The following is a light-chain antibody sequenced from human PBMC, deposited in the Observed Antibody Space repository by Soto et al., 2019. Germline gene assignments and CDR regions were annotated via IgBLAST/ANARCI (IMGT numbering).Light chain of an antibody. CDR3: QQSYSTPPNP. Sequence: SSRWASEQESNTITCQASQNINNYLNWYQQKPGKAPKLLIYKASSLESGVPSRFSGSGSGTDFTLTISSLQPEDFATYYCQQSYSTPPNPFGHGTLLEI. CDR2: KAS. J-gene: IGKJ5*01. CDR1: QNINNY. V-gene: IGKV1-39*01.